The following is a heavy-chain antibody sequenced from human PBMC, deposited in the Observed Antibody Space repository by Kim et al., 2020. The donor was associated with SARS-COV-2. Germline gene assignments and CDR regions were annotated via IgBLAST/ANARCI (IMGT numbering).Heavy chain of an antibody. V-gene: IGHV1-3*01. D-gene: IGHD3-3*02. CDR3: ARDMVLAVDDAFDI. Sequence: SQKFQGRVTITRDTSASTAYMELSSLRSEDTAVYYCARDMVLAVDDAFDIWGQGTMVTVSS. J-gene: IGHJ3*02.